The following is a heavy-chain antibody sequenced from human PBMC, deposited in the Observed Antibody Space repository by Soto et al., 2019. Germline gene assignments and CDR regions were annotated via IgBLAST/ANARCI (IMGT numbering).Heavy chain of an antibody. CDR3: ARWRRYGSVGCDP. Sequence: SETLSLTCTVSGCSFSSGRYFWSWIRQTPGKGLEWIGYILYSGSPYYNPSLRSRVTLSVDSSKSQFSLNVSSVTAADTAVYFCARWRRYGSVGCDPWVQGTLVTVSS. D-gene: IGHD3-10*01. CDR2: ILYSGSP. CDR1: GCSFSSGRYF. J-gene: IGHJ5*02. V-gene: IGHV4-30-4*08.